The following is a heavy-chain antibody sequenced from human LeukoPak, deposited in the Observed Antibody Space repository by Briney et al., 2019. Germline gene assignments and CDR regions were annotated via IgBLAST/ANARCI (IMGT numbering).Heavy chain of an antibody. J-gene: IGHJ4*02. CDR2: ISHEGRNK. CDR3: ARVQDHASFDC. V-gene: IGHV3-30*04. Sequence: PGRSLRLSCAASGFTFSTYAMHWVRQAPGKGLEWVSVISHEGRNKYYADSVKGRFTISRDNSKNTLYLQMNSLRAEDTAVYYCARVQDHASFDCWSQGTLVTVSS. CDR1: GFTFSTYA.